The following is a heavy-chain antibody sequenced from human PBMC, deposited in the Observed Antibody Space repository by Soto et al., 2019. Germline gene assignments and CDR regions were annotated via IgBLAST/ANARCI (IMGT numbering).Heavy chain of an antibody. CDR3: ARGGITMVRGADYGMDV. Sequence: KASETLSLTCTVSGGSVSSGSYYWSWIRQPPGKGLEWIGYIYYSGSTNYNPSLKSRVTISVDTSKNQFSLKLSSVTAADTAVYYCARGGITMVRGADYGMDVWGQGTTVTVSS. D-gene: IGHD3-10*01. J-gene: IGHJ6*02. CDR2: IYYSGST. CDR1: GGSVSSGSYY. V-gene: IGHV4-61*01.